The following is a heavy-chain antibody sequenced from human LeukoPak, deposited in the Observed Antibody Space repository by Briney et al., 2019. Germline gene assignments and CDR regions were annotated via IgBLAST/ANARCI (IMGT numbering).Heavy chain of an antibody. Sequence: SETLSLTCAVYGGSFSGYYWSWIRQPPGKGPEWIGEINHSGSTNYNPSLKSRVTISVDTSKNQFYLKLSSVTAADTAVYYCARGHGVTSPSDAFDIWGQGTMVTVSS. D-gene: IGHD2-21*02. V-gene: IGHV4-34*01. J-gene: IGHJ3*02. CDR2: INHSGST. CDR1: GGSFSGYY. CDR3: ARGHGVTSPSDAFDI.